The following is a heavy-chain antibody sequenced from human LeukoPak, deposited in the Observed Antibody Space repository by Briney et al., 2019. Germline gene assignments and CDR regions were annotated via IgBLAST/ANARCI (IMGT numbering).Heavy chain of an antibody. J-gene: IGHJ4*01. CDR1: GFTFSVYD. V-gene: IGHV3-23*01. Sequence: GGSQRLSCAASGFTFSVYDMSWVRQAPGKGLEWVSAISVNGGLTYYADSVTGRFTISRDNSKNTLYLQMNSLRAEDTAVYYCVKKISLSGTKGGFDHWGQGTLVTVSS. D-gene: IGHD3-3*01. CDR3: VKKISLSGTKGGFDH. CDR2: ISVNGGLT.